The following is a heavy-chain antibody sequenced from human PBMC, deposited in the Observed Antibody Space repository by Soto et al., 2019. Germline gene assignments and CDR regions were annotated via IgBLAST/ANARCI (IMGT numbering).Heavy chain of an antibody. Sequence: QVQLVQSGAEVKKPGSSVKVSCKASGGTFSSYTISWVRQAPGQGLEWMGRIIPILGIANYAQKFQGRVTSTADKSTSTAYMELSSLRSEDTAVYYCARGTHCGLKIEYFQHWGQVTLVTVAS. CDR1: GGTFSSYT. CDR2: IIPILGIA. D-gene: IGHD2-21*01. J-gene: IGHJ1*01. CDR3: ARGTHCGLKIEYFQH. V-gene: IGHV1-69*02.